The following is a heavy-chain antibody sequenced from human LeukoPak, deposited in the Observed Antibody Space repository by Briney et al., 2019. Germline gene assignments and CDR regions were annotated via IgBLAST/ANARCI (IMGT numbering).Heavy chain of an antibody. CDR3: AREHTTVTSLLDY. CDR2: IWYDGNNK. Sequence: GGSLRLSCAASGFTFNSYGIHWVRQAPGKGRVWVAVIWYDGNNKYYADAVKGRFTISRDSSKNTMYLQMNSLRAQDTAVYYCAREHTTVTSLLDYWGQGTLVTVSS. CDR1: GFTFNSYG. V-gene: IGHV3-33*01. D-gene: IGHD4-17*01. J-gene: IGHJ4*02.